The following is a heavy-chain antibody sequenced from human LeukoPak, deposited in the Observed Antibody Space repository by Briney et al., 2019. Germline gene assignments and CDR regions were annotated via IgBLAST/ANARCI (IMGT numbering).Heavy chain of an antibody. CDR2: IKLDGSEK. CDR1: GFTFGKYW. J-gene: IGHJ4*02. V-gene: IGHV3-7*03. CDR3: ARDPRYSSGWYSDY. D-gene: IGHD6-19*01. Sequence: GGSLRLSCVASGFTFGKYWMSWVRQAPGKGLEWVANIKLDGSEKNYVDSVKGRFTISRDNTKNSLYLQMNSLRAEDTAVYYCARDPRYSSGWYSDYWGQGTLVTVSS.